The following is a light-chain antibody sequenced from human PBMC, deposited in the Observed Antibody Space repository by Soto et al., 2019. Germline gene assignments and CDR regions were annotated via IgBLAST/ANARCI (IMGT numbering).Light chain of an antibody. Sequence: IQMTQSPSTLSASVGDRVTITCRARQNIDAWLAWYQQKPGKAPKVLIYKASSLESGVPSRFSGSGSGTEFTLTIISRQPDDSATYYCQRYNTYPLTFGGGTKVEIK. CDR2: KAS. J-gene: IGKJ4*01. V-gene: IGKV1-5*03. CDR1: QNIDAW. CDR3: QRYNTYPLT.